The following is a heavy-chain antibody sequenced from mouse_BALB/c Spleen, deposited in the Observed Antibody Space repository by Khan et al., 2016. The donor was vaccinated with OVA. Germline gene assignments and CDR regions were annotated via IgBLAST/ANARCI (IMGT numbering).Heavy chain of an antibody. CDR1: GYTFTSYW. D-gene: IGHD4-1*01. J-gene: IGHJ3*01. CDR2: IYPGNTAT. Sequence: EVQLQQSGTVLARPGASVKMSCKASGYTFTSYWMHWVKQRPGQGLEWIGDIYPGNTATNYNQKIKGKAKLTAVTSTSTAYMELSSLTNEDSAVYYCTRRNWDVAWLAYWGQGTLVTVSA. CDR3: TRRNWDVAWLAY. V-gene: IGHV1-5*01.